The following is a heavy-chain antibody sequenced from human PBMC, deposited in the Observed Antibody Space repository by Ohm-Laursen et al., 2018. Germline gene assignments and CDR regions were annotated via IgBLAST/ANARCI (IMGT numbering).Heavy chain of an antibody. D-gene: IGHD3-9*01. CDR3: ARDNYDILTENWFDP. J-gene: IGHJ5*02. Sequence: GTLSLTCTVSGGSISGYYWSWIRQPAGKGLEWIGRIYTTGSTNYNPSLKSRVTMSVDTSKNQFSLKLSSVTAADTAVFYCARDNYDILTENWFDPWGRGTLVTVSS. CDR2: IYTTGST. CDR1: GGSISGYY. V-gene: IGHV4-4*07.